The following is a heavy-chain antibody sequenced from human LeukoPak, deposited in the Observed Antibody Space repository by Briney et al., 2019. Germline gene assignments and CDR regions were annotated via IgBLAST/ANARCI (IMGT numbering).Heavy chain of an antibody. J-gene: IGHJ4*02. CDR2: IYTSGSS. CDR3: ARGTNYGSGSYYNTRRPKFDY. V-gene: IGHV4-4*07. D-gene: IGHD3-10*01. Sequence: SETLSLTCTVSGGSISSYYWSWIRQPAGKGLEWIGRIYTSGSSNYNPSLKSRVTMSVDTSKNQFSLKLSSVTAADTAVYYCARGTNYGSGSYYNTRRPKFDYWGQGTLVTVSS. CDR1: GGSISSYY.